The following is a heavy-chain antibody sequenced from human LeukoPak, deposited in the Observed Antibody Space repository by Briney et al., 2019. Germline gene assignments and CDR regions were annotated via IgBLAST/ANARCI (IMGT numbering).Heavy chain of an antibody. CDR1: GYTFTSNG. CDR3: ARDAGRLIAAAGTFDY. J-gene: IGHJ4*02. D-gene: IGHD6-13*01. V-gene: IGHV1-18*01. Sequence: GASVKVSCKASGYTFTSNGINWVRQAPGQGLEWMGWISGYSGNAKYAQKFQGRVTMTTDTSTSTAYMEVRSLRSDDTAVYYCARDAGRLIAAAGTFDYWGQGTLVTVSS. CDR2: ISGYSGNA.